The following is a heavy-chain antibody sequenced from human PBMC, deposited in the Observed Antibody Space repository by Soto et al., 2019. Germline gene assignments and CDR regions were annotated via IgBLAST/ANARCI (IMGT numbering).Heavy chain of an antibody. CDR2: ISSSSSTI. CDR3: ARDWSSRAPNWFDP. V-gene: IGHV3-48*02. J-gene: IGHJ5*02. CDR1: GFTFSSYS. D-gene: IGHD3-16*02. Sequence: GSLRLSCAASGFTFSSYSMNWVRQAPGKGLEWVSYISSSSSTIYYADSVKGRFTISRDNAKNSLYLQMNSLRDEDTAVYYCARDWSSRAPNWFDPWGQGTLVTVSS.